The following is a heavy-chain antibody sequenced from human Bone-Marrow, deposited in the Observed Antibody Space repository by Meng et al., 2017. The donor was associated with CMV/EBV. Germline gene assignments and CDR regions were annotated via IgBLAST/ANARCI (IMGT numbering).Heavy chain of an antibody. V-gene: IGHV3-48*03. D-gene: IGHD5-18*01. Sequence: GGSLRLSCSVSGMTITASEMNWVRQAPGKGLEWIAYINRGASIMYYADSVKGRFTISRDNTKNSLFLQMNSLRAEDTAVYYCARDPPGAWIQLRGWGQGTLVTVSS. J-gene: IGHJ4*02. CDR3: ARDPPGAWIQLRG. CDR2: INRGASIM. CDR1: GMTITASE.